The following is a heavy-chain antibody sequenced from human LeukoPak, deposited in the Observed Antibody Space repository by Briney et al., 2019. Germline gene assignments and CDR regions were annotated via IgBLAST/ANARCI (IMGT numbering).Heavy chain of an antibody. V-gene: IGHV4-59*08. CDR1: GGSISSYY. J-gene: IGHJ5*02. CDR3: ARLLYYYDSSGYYDWFDP. CDR2: IYYSGST. D-gene: IGHD3-22*01. Sequence: PSETLSLTCTVSGGSISSYYWSWIRQPPGKGLEWIRYIYYSGSTNYNPSLKSRVTISVDTSKNQFSLKLSSVTAADTAVYYCARLLYYYDSSGYYDWFDPWGQGTLVTVSS.